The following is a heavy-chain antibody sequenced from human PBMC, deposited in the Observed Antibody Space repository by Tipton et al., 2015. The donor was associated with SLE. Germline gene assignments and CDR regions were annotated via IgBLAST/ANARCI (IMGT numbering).Heavy chain of an antibody. V-gene: IGHV4-30-2*01. CDR3: ARLSVVVIGTI. J-gene: IGHJ3*02. D-gene: IGHD3-22*01. CDR2: IYHSGGT. Sequence: TLSLTCAVSGGSISSGGYSWSWIRQPPGKGLEWIGYIYHSGGTYYNPSLKSRVTISVDTSKNQFSLKLSSVTAADTAVYYCARLSVVVIGTIWGQGTMVTVSS. CDR1: GGSISSGGYS.